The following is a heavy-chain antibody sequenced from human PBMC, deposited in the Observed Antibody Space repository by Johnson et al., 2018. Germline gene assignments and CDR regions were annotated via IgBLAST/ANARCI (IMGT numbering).Heavy chain of an antibody. V-gene: IGHV3-11*04. CDR1: GFTFSDYY. Sequence: QVRLVESGGGLVKPGGSLRLSCAASGFTFSDYYMSWIRQAPGKGLEWVSYISSSGSTIYYAVSVKGRFTLSRDNAKNSLYLQMNSLTAEDTAVYYFARNPEVIAVAPNFQHWGQGTLVTVSS. D-gene: IGHD6-19*01. CDR3: ARNPEVIAVAPNFQH. CDR2: ISSSGSTI. J-gene: IGHJ1*01.